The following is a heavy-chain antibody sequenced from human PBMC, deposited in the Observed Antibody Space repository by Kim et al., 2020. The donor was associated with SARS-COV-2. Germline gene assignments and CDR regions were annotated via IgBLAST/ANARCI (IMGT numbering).Heavy chain of an antibody. D-gene: IGHD3-3*01. V-gene: IGHV4-39*01. CDR2: IYYSGST. Sequence: SETLSLTCTVSGGSISSSSYYWGWIRQPPGKGLEWIGSIYYSGSTYYNPSLKSRVTISVDTSKNQFSLKLSSVTAADTAVYYCARQYFWSGYYTSFSFRFSHPFDYWGQGTLVTVSS. J-gene: IGHJ4*02. CDR3: ARQYFWSGYYTSFSFRFSHPFDY. CDR1: GGSISSSSYY.